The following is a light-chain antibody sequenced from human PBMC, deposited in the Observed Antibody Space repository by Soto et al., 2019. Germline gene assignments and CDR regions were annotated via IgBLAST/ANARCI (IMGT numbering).Light chain of an antibody. J-gene: IGLJ1*01. CDR2: QVS. CDR3: SSYTDSSTFYV. Sequence: QSALTQPASVSGSPGQSITISCTGTSSDVGDYNYVSWYQQYPGKAPKLMIYQVSNRPSGVSYRFSGSKSGNTASLTISGLQTEDEADYYCSSYTDSSTFYVFGTGTQLTVL. CDR1: SSDVGDYNY. V-gene: IGLV2-14*01.